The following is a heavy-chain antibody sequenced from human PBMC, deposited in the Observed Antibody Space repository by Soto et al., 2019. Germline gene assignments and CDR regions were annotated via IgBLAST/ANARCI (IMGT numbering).Heavy chain of an antibody. D-gene: IGHD6-19*01. CDR2: ISYDGGTT. CDR1: GFTFSSYA. V-gene: IGHV3-15*01. CDR3: TTEPSSGWDHFDY. Sequence: NPGGSLRLSCAASGFTFSSYAMHWVRQAPGKGLEWVAVISYDGGTTDYAAPVKGRFTISRDDSKNTLYLQMNSLKTEDTAVYYCTTEPSSGWDHFDYWGQGTLVTVSS. J-gene: IGHJ4*02.